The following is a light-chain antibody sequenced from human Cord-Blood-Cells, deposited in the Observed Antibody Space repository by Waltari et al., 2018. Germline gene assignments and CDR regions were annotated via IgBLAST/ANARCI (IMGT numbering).Light chain of an antibody. J-gene: IGLJ3*02. CDR2: EGS. CDR1: SSDVGSSNL. Sequence: QSALTQPASVSGSPGQSITISCTGTSSDVGSSNLVSWYQQHPGKAPKLMIYEGSKRPSGVSNRFSGSKSGNTASLTISGLHAEDEADYYCCSYAGSSTWVFGGGTKLTVL. V-gene: IGLV2-23*01. CDR3: CSYAGSSTWV.